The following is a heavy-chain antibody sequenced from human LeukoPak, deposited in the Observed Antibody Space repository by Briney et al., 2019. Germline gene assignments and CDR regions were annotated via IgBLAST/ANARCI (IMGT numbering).Heavy chain of an antibody. CDR2: INHSGST. CDR1: GGSFSGYY. V-gene: IGHV4-34*01. J-gene: IGHJ4*02. Sequence: SETLSLTCAVYGGSFSGYYWSWIRQPPGKGLEWIGEINHSGSTNYKPSLKSRVTISVDTSKNQFSLKLSSVTAADTAVYHCARAKPKNMVRGLIMRRESRYYFDYWGQGTLVTVSS. CDR3: ARAKPKNMVRGLIMRRESRYYFDY. D-gene: IGHD3-10*01.